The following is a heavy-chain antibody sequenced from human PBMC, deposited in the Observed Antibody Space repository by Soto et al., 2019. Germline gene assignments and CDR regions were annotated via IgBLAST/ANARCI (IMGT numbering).Heavy chain of an antibody. D-gene: IGHD2-21*01. Sequence: PSETLSLTCTVSGGSISSGGYYWSWIRQHPGKGLEWIGYIYYSGSTYYNPSLKSRVTISVDTSKNQFSLKLSSVTAADTAVYYCARGFRFRLFDYWGQGTLVTSPQ. CDR2: IYYSGST. J-gene: IGHJ4*02. CDR1: GGSISSGGYY. CDR3: ARGFRFRLFDY. V-gene: IGHV4-31*03.